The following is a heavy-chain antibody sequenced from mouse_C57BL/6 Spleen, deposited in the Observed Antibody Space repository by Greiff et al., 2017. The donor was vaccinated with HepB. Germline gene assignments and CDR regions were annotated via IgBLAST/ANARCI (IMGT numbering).Heavy chain of an antibody. J-gene: IGHJ2*01. CDR1: GYTFTDYN. CDR3: ARTSYLFDY. CDR2: INPNNGGT. V-gene: IGHV1-22*01. D-gene: IGHD1-1*01. Sequence: EVKLQESGPELVKPGASVKMSCKASGYTFTDYNMHWVKQSHGKSLEWIGYINPNNGGTSYNQKFKGKATLTVNKSSSTAYMELRSLTSEDSAVYYCARTSYLFDYWGQGTTLTVSS.